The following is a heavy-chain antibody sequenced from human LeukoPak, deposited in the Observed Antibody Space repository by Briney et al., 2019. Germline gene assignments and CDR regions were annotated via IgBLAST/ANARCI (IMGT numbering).Heavy chain of an antibody. V-gene: IGHV1-69*13. D-gene: IGHD1-26*01. J-gene: IGHJ6*02. CDR1: GGTFSSNA. CDR3: ARGRIGESYYYYYGMDV. Sequence: SVKVSCKASGGTFSSNAISWVRQAPGQGLEWMGGIIPIFGTANYAQKFQGRVTITADESTSTAYMELSSLRSEDTAVYYCARGRIGESYYYYYGMDVWGQGTTVTVSS. CDR2: IIPIFGTA.